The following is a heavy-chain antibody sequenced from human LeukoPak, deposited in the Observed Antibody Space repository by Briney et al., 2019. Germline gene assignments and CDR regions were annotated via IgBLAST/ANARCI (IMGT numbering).Heavy chain of an antibody. D-gene: IGHD3-3*01. CDR2: INDDTP. CDR1: GFSFNTYS. J-gene: IGHJ5*02. Sequence: GGSQRLSCTTSGFSFNTYSMSWVRQAPGKGLEWVSAINDDTPYYTDSVKGRFTVSRDNSRDTLYLHLNSLRAEDTAIYYCAKEYDLWHEQGNWFETWGQGVLVTVSS. CDR3: AKEYDLWHEQGNWFET. V-gene: IGHV3-23*01.